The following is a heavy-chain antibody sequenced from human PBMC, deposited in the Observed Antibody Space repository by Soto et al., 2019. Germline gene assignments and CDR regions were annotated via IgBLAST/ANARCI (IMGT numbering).Heavy chain of an antibody. CDR3: ASEYYYTMDV. Sequence: QVQLVESGGGLVRPGGSLRLSCEASGFTFRDYYMTWFRQAPGKGLEWLSYIDSSTKYTNYADSVKGRFTISRDNAKNSLYLQMNSLRADDTAVYYCASEYYYTMDVWGQGTTVTRSS. CDR2: IDSSTKYT. CDR1: GFTFRDYY. V-gene: IGHV3-11*05. J-gene: IGHJ6*02.